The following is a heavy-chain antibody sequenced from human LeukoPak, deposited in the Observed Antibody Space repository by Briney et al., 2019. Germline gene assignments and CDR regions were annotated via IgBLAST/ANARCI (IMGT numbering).Heavy chain of an antibody. CDR1: GDSISSGGYS. D-gene: IGHD6-13*01. CDR3: ARVVAAAGNNWFDP. V-gene: IGHV4-30-4*07. Sequence: SETLSLTCAVSGDSISSGGYSWSWIRQTPGKGLEWIEYIHDSGCTYNNPSLKSRLSISIDTSKNQFSLKLNSVTAADTAVYYCARVVAAAGNNWFDPWGQGTLVAVSS. J-gene: IGHJ5*02. CDR2: IHDSGCT.